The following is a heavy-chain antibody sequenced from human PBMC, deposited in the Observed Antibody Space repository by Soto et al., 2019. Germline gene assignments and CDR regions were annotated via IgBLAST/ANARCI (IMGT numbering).Heavy chain of an antibody. CDR2: INSDGSST. V-gene: IGHV3-74*01. D-gene: IGHD6-19*01. Sequence: EVQLVESGGGLVQPGGSLRLSCAASGFTFSSYWMHWVRQAPGKGLVWVSRINSDGSSTSYADSVKGRFTISRDNAKNTLHLQMNRQRDEDTAEYKCERDPPEGQWLRDRPDYWGQGTLVTVSS. J-gene: IGHJ4*02. CDR3: ERDPPEGQWLRDRPDY. CDR1: GFTFSSYW.